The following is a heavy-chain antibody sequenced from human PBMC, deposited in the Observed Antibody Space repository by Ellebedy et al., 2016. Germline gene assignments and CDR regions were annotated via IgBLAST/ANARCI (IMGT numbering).Heavy chain of an antibody. Sequence: SETLSLTCTVSGGSISSYYWSWIRQPPGKGLEWIGYIYYSGSTNYNPSLKSRVTISVDTSKNQFSLKLSSVTAADTAVYYCARVVVAAYANQDYYYYYGMDVWGQGTTVTVSS. CDR3: ARVVVAAYANQDYYYYYGMDV. J-gene: IGHJ6*02. V-gene: IGHV4-59*12. CDR1: GGSISSYY. D-gene: IGHD2-15*01. CDR2: IYYSGST.